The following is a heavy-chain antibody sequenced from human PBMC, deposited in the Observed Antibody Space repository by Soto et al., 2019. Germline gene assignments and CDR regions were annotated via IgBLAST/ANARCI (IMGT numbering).Heavy chain of an antibody. Sequence: QITLKESGPALVNPTQTLTLTCTFSGFSLSSSGVGVGWIRQPPGKALEWLTVIYWNDDQRYSPSLKSRLTITKDTSKNQVVLTMTDMDPVDTATYYCAHFSGYEQFEYWGQGTLVTVSS. CDR3: AHFSGYEQFEY. D-gene: IGHD5-12*01. J-gene: IGHJ4*02. V-gene: IGHV2-5*01. CDR1: GFSLSSSGVG. CDR2: IYWNDDQ.